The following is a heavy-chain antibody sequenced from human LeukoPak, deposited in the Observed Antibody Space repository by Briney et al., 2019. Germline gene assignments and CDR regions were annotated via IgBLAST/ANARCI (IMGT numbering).Heavy chain of an antibody. CDR2: IKQDGSEK. J-gene: IGHJ4*02. Sequence: GGSLRLSCAASGFTFTSYGMSWGRQAPGKGLEWVANIKQDGSEKYYGDSVKGRFTISRDNAKNSLYLQMNSLRAEDTAVYYCARDRYYGSGSSDYWGQGTLVTVSS. CDR3: ARDRYYGSGSSDY. D-gene: IGHD3-10*01. CDR1: GFTFTSYG. V-gene: IGHV3-7*01.